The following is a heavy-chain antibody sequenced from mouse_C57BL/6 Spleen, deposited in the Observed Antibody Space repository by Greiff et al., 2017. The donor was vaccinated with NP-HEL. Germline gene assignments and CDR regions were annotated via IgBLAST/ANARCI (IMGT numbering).Heavy chain of an antibody. J-gene: IGHJ1*03. CDR3: ARERDYEDYAKDDG. V-gene: IGHV1-80*01. Sequence: VQLQQSGAELVKPGASVKISCKASGYAFSSYWMNWVKQRPGKGLEWIGQIYPGDGDTNYNGKFKGKATLTVDKSSSTAYMPLRSLTSEDSAVDVYARERDYEDYAKDDGGGRGTTVIAS. CDR2: IYPGDGDT. D-gene: IGHD2-1*01. CDR1: GYAFSSYW.